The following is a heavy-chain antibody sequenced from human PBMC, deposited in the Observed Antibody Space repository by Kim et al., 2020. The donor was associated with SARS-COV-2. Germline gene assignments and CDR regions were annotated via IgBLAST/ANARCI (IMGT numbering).Heavy chain of an antibody. CDR3: ARDSYGSGYYYGMDV. D-gene: IGHD3-10*01. J-gene: IGHJ6*02. Sequence: AQNFQGRVTMTRDTSTSTVYMELYSLRSEDTAVYYCARDSYGSGYYYGMDVWGQGTTVTVSS. V-gene: IGHV1-46*01.